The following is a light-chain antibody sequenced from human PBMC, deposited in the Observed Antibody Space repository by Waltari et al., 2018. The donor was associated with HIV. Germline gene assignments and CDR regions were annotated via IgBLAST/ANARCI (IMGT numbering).Light chain of an antibody. Sequence: EVVLTQSPATLSVSAGERATLSCRGSQSVNTLLAWYQQKPGQPPRLLIYGASTRAADIPARFSGSGSGTEFTLVISSLQSEDPAVYYCQQYNNWPITFGQGTRLEIE. CDR3: QQYNNWPIT. V-gene: IGKV3-15*01. J-gene: IGKJ5*01. CDR1: QSVNTL. CDR2: GAS.